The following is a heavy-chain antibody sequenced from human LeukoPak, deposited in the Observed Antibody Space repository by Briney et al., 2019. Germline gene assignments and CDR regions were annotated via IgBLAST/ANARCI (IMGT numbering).Heavy chain of an antibody. CDR2: ISYDGSNT. J-gene: IGHJ4*02. CDR3: AKRMGPSIAATDLDY. CDR1: GSTFTSYG. Sequence: ARSLRLSCAASGSTFTSYGMNWVRQAPGEGLEWVAIISYDGSNTNYADSVKGRFTISRDNSKNTLYLQMNSLRAEDTAVYYCAKRMGPSIAATDLDYWGQGTLVTVSS. V-gene: IGHV3-30*18. D-gene: IGHD6-13*01.